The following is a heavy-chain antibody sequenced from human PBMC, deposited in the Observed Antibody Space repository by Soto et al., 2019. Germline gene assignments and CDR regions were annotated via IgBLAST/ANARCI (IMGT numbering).Heavy chain of an antibody. CDR2: ISAYNGNT. Sequence: QVQLVQSGAEVKKPGASVKVSCKASGYTFTSYGISWVRQAPGQGLEWMGWISAYNGNTNYAQKLQGRVTMTTDTSTSTAYMELRSLRSDDTAVYYCARVGDYYYDSSGLRYFDYWGQGTRVTVSS. D-gene: IGHD3-22*01. CDR3: ARVGDYYYDSSGLRYFDY. V-gene: IGHV1-18*01. J-gene: IGHJ4*02. CDR1: GYTFTSYG.